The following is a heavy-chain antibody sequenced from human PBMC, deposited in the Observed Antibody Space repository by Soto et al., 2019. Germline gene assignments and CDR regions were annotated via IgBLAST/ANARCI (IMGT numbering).Heavy chain of an antibody. J-gene: IGHJ5*02. Sequence: QVQLVQSGAEVKKPGASVKVSCKASGYTLTSYGISWVRQAPGQGLEWMGWISAYNGNTNYAQKLQGRVTMTTDTSTSTAYMELRSLRSDDTAVYYCARVGFKWAITGTTWGWFDPWGQGTLVTVSS. V-gene: IGHV1-18*01. CDR1: GYTLTSYG. CDR3: ARVGFKWAITGTTWGWFDP. CDR2: ISAYNGNT. D-gene: IGHD1-7*01.